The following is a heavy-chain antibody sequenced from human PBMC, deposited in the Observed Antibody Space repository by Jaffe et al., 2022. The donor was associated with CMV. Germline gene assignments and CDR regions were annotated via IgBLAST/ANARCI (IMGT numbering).Heavy chain of an antibody. J-gene: IGHJ4*02. V-gene: IGHV3-30*18. D-gene: IGHD1-26*01. CDR3: AKTEFLVGATTPPLDY. CDR1: GFTFSSYG. CDR2: ISYDGSNK. Sequence: QVQLVESGGGVVQPGRSLRLSCAASGFTFSSYGMHWVRQAPGKGLEWVAVISYDGSNKYYADSVKGRFTISRDNSKNTLYLQMNSLRAEDTAVYYCAKTEFLVGATTPPLDYWGQGTLVTVSS.